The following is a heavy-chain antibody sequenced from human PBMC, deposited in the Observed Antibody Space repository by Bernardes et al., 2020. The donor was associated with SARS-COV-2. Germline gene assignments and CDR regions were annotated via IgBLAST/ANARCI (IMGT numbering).Heavy chain of an antibody. CDR2: IYWDDDK. J-gene: IGHJ4*02. Sequence: SFPTLVKPTQTLTLTCTFSGFSLSTSGVGVGWIRQPPGKALEWLALIYWDDDKRYSPSLKSRLTITKDTSKNQVVLTMTNMDPVDTATYYCAHRRIGWGLLSPYFDYWGQGTLVTVSA. CDR3: AHRRIGWGLLSPYFDY. V-gene: IGHV2-5*02. CDR1: GFSLSTSGVG. D-gene: IGHD2-2*01.